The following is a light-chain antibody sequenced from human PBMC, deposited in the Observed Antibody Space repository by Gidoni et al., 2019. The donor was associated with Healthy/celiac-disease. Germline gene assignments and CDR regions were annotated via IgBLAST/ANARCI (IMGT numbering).Light chain of an antibody. Sequence: QSALTQPAYVSGSPGQSMTISCTGTSSDVGSYNLVSWYQQHPGKAPKLMIYEGSKRPSGVSNRFSGSKSGNTAALTISGLQAEDEADYYCCSYAGSSTLGVFGTGTKVTVL. CDR1: SSDVGSYNL. CDR3: CSYAGSSTLGV. CDR2: EGS. V-gene: IGLV2-23*01. J-gene: IGLJ1*01.